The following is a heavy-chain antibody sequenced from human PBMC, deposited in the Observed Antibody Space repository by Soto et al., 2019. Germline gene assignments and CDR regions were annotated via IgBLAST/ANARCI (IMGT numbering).Heavy chain of an antibody. CDR2: IYTSGST. CDR3: ARDQGIAVAGSWFEP. CDR1: GGSISSYY. V-gene: IGHV4-4*07. D-gene: IGHD6-19*01. Sequence: SETLSLTCTVSGGSISSYYWSCIRQPAGKGLEWIGRIYTSGSTNYNPSLKSRDTMSVDTSKNQFSLKLSSVTAADTAVYYCARDQGIAVAGSWFEPWGQGTLVTVSS. J-gene: IGHJ5*02.